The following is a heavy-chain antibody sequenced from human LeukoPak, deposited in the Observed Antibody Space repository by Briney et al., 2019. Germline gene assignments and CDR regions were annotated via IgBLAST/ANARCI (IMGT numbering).Heavy chain of an antibody. CDR2: IRNKANSDTT. D-gene: IGHD1-1*01. V-gene: IGHV3-72*01. CDR3: ARDPGTDAFDI. Sequence: GGSLRLSCSASGFSFSDHYMDWVRQAPGKGLEWVGRIRNKANSDTTQYAASVQGRFSISRDDSKNSLYLQMNSLRAEDTAVYYCARDPGTDAFDIWGQGTMVTVSS. CDR1: GFSFSDHY. J-gene: IGHJ3*02.